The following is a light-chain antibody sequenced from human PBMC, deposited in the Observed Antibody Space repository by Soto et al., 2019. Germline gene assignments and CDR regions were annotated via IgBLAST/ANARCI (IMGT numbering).Light chain of an antibody. Sequence: EIVMTQSPATLSVSPGERATLSCRASRSVNSNLAWYQQKPGQAPRLLIYGASTRATGIPARFSAGGSGTEFTLSISSLQSEDFAVYYCQQYNNWPSLTFGGGTKVEIK. CDR3: QQYNNWPSLT. CDR2: GAS. J-gene: IGKJ4*01. V-gene: IGKV3-15*01. CDR1: RSVNSN.